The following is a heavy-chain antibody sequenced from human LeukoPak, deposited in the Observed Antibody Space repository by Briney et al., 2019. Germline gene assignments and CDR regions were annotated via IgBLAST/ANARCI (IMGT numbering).Heavy chain of an antibody. CDR3: AKFAGYSSVGDALDI. D-gene: IGHD6-19*01. J-gene: IGHJ3*02. CDR1: GFTFDDYA. CDR2: ISWNSGSI. Sequence: GGSLRLSCAASGFTFDDYAMHWVRQAPGKGLEWVSGISWNSGSIGYADSVKGRFTISRDNAKNSLYLQINSLRAEDMALYYCAKFAGYSSVGDALDIWGQGTMVTVSS. V-gene: IGHV3-9*03.